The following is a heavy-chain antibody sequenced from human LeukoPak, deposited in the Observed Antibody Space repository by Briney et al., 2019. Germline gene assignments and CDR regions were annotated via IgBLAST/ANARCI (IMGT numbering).Heavy chain of an antibody. D-gene: IGHD2-15*01. J-gene: IGHJ5*02. V-gene: IGHV4-4*07. CDR1: GASISNLY. Sequence: SETLSLTCTVSGASISNLYLSWIRQPAGKRLEWIGRLYDSGSTNYNPSLKSRVTISVDTSKNQFSLKLSSVTAADTAVYYCARGAPLSGYCSGGSCYSNWFDPWGQGTLVTVSS. CDR2: LYDSGST. CDR3: ARGAPLSGYCSGGSCYSNWFDP.